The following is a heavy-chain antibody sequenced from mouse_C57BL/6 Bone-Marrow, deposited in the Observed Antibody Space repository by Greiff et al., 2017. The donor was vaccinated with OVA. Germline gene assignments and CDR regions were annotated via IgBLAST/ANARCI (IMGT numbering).Heavy chain of an antibody. CDR2: INPNYGTT. Sequence: EVQLQQSGPELVKPGASVKISCKASGYSFTDYNMNWVKQSTGKSLEWIGVINPNYGTTIYNQKFKGKATLTVDQSSSTAYMQLNSLTSEDSAVYYCAFYYGSSYRYFDGWGTGTTVTVSS. J-gene: IGHJ1*03. CDR1: GYSFTDYN. D-gene: IGHD1-1*01. V-gene: IGHV1-39*01. CDR3: AFYYGSSYRYFDG.